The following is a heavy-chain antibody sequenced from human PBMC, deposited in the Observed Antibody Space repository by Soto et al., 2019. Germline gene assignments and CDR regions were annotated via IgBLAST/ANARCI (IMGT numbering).Heavy chain of an antibody. CDR1: GFTFVDYS. CDR2: ISSSGSTI. Sequence: PGGSLRLSCAASGFTFVDYSMNWVRQAPGKGLEWVSYISSSGSTIYYADSVKGRFTISRDNAKNSLYLQMNSLRAEDTAVYYCARDFLEYSSGPSLDYWGQGTLVTVSS. CDR3: ARDFLEYSSGPSLDY. J-gene: IGHJ4*02. V-gene: IGHV3-48*04. D-gene: IGHD6-19*01.